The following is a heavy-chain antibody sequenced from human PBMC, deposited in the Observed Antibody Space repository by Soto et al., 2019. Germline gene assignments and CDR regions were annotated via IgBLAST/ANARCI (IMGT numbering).Heavy chain of an antibody. J-gene: IGHJ4*02. V-gene: IGHV4-31*03. CDR2: IYYSGST. CDR3: AVDSSGYYYFDY. D-gene: IGHD3-22*01. Sequence: SETLSLTCTVSGGSISSGGYYWSWIRQHPGKGLEWIGYIYYSGSTYYNPSLKSRVTISVDTSKNQFSLKLSSVTAADTAVYYCAVDSSGYYYFDYWGQGTLVT. CDR1: GGSISSGGYY.